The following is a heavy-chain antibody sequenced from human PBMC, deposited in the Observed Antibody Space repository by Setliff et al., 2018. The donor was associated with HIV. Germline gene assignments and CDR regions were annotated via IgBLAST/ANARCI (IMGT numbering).Heavy chain of an antibody. CDR3: AKTHRAKDSSSYY. CDR1: GFTFSNYA. Sequence: GGSLRLSCAASGFTFSNYAMTWVRQAPGKGLEWVSTISDTGGNTYYPDSVKGRFTISRDNSMDTLYLQMNSLRAEDTAVYYCAKTHRAKDSSSYYWGQGTLVTVSS. V-gene: IGHV3-23*01. D-gene: IGHD6-13*01. CDR2: ISDTGGNT. J-gene: IGHJ4*02.